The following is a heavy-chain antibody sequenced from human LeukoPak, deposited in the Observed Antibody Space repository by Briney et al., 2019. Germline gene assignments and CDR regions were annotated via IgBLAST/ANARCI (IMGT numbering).Heavy chain of an antibody. D-gene: IGHD1-20*01. Sequence: SETLSLTCAVYGGSFSGYYWSWIRQPPGKGLEWIGEINHSGSTNYNPSLKSRVTISVDTSKNQFSLKLSSVTAADTAVYYFARARKYNWNDFLRVQYYYGMDVWGQGTTVTVSS. CDR1: GGSFSGYY. CDR2: INHSGST. V-gene: IGHV4-34*01. J-gene: IGHJ6*02. CDR3: ARARKYNWNDFLRVQYYYGMDV.